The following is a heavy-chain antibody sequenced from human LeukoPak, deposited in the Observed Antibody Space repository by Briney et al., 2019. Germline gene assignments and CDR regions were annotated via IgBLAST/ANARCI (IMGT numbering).Heavy chain of an antibody. CDR2: ISSSGSTI. D-gene: IGHD5-12*01. J-gene: IGHJ5*02. CDR3: VKEQRGYSGYAVGSWFDP. V-gene: IGHV3-48*03. CDR1: GFTFSSYE. Sequence: GGSLRLSCAASGFTFSSYEMNWVRQAPGKGLEWVSYISSSGSTIYYADSVKGRFTISRDNSNNTLYLQMNSLRAEDTAVYFCVKEQRGYSGYAVGSWFDPWGQGTLVSVSS.